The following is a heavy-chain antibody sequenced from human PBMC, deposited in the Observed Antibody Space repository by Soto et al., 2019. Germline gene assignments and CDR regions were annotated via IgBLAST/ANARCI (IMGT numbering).Heavy chain of an antibody. CDR2: INPSGGGT. V-gene: IGHV1-46*01. CDR1: GYTFTSYY. J-gene: IGHJ4*02. CDR3: ARDSTLAY. Sequence: QVQLVQSGAEVKKPGASVKVSCKASGYTFTSYYMHWGGQAPGQGLEWMGIINPSGGGTSYAQKFQARVTMTRDTSTNTVYMELSSLRSEDTAVYYCARDSTLAYWGQGTLVTVSS.